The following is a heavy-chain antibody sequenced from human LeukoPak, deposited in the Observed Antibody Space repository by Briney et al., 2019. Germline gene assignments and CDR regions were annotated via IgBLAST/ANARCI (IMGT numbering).Heavy chain of an antibody. Sequence: GGSLRLSCAASGFTFSSYAMSWVRQAPGKGLEWVSAIGGSGGSTYYADSVKGRFTISRDSSKNTLYLQMNSLRAEDTAVYYCAKSPGYYDSSGYPFDYWGQGTLVTVSS. D-gene: IGHD3-22*01. CDR1: GFTFSSYA. J-gene: IGHJ4*02. CDR3: AKSPGYYDSSGYPFDY. CDR2: IGGSGGST. V-gene: IGHV3-23*01.